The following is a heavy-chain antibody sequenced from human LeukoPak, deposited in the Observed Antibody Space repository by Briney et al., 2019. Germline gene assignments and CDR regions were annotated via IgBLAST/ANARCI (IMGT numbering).Heavy chain of an antibody. CDR3: AREELPSHYIAATAPHFDS. Sequence: GASVKVSCKASGYTFTGYYMHWVRQAPGQGLEWMGWINPNSGDTAYAQKFKGRVTMTRDASISTAYMEVSRLRSDDTAVYYCAREELPSHYIAATAPHFDSWGQGTLVTVSS. V-gene: IGHV1-2*02. CDR1: GYTFTGYY. D-gene: IGHD6-13*01. J-gene: IGHJ4*02. CDR2: INPNSGDT.